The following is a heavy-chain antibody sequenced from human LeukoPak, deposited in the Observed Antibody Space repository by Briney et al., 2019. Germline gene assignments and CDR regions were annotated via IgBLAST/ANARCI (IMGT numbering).Heavy chain of an antibody. D-gene: IGHD6-19*01. CDR2: IYYSGST. Sequence: SETLSLTCTVSGGSISSYYWSWIRQPPGKGLEWIGYIYYSGSTNYNPSLKSRVTISVDTSKNQFSLKLSSVTAADTAVYYCARGYSSGWSGYWGQGTLVTVSS. CDR3: ARGYSSGWSGY. V-gene: IGHV4-59*01. J-gene: IGHJ4*02. CDR1: GGSISSYY.